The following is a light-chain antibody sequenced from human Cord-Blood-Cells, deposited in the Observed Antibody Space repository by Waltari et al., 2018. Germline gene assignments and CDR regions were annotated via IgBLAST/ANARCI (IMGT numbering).Light chain of an antibody. Sequence: SYVLTQPPSVSVAPGKTARITCGGNNIGSKSVHWYQQKPGQAPVLVVDDDSVRPSGTPERFSGSNSGNTATLTISRVEAGDEADYYCQVWDSSSDHVVFGGGTKLTVL. CDR1: NIGSKS. CDR2: DDS. V-gene: IGLV3-21*03. J-gene: IGLJ2*01. CDR3: QVWDSSSDHVV.